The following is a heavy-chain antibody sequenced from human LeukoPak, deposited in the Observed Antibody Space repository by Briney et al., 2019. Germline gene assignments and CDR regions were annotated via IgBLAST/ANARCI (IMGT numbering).Heavy chain of an antibody. J-gene: IGHJ5*02. D-gene: IGHD2-15*01. CDR2: INHSGST. V-gene: IGHV4-34*01. Sequence: SETLSLTCAVYGGSFSGYYWSWIRQPPGKGLEWIGEINHSGSTNYNPSLKSRVIISVDTSKNQFSLKLSSVTAADTAVYYCARGRYCSGGSCYDHNWFDPWGQGTLVTVSS. CDR3: ARGRYCSGGSCYDHNWFDP. CDR1: GGSFSGYY.